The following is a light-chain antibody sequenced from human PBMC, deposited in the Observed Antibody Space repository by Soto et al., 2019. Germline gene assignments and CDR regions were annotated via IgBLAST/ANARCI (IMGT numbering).Light chain of an antibody. CDR2: GAS. CDR3: QQYTDSRT. Sequence: ESVLTQSPGTLSFSPGERATLSFRASQSVSSSYLAWYQQKPGQAPRLLIYGASNRATGIPDRFSGSGSGTDFTLTISRLEPEDFAVYYCQQYTDSRTFGQGTKVDIK. J-gene: IGKJ1*01. CDR1: QSVSSSY. V-gene: IGKV3-20*01.